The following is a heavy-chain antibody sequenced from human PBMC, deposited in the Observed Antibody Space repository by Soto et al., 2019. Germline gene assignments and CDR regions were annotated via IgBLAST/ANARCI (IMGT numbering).Heavy chain of an antibody. J-gene: IGHJ5*02. V-gene: IGHV4-59*01. CDR1: GGSISSYY. CDR3: ARGPSHHYDFWSGPGNWFAP. D-gene: IGHD3-3*01. Sequence: SETLSLTCTVAGGSISSYYWNWNRQPPGKGLEWIGYIYYSGSTNYNPSLKSRVTISVDTSKNQFSLKLSSVTAADTAVYYCARGPSHHYDFWSGPGNWFAPWGQGTLVTVSS. CDR2: IYYSGST.